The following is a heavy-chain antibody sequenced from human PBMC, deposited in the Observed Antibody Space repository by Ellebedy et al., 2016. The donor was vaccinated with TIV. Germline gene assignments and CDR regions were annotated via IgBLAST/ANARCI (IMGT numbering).Heavy chain of an antibody. Sequence: PGGSLRLSCAGSGFTLSDYYLSWVRQAPGKGLEWVSYISRSGATIYYADSVKGRFTISRDNSKNTMDLQMNSLRAEDTAVYHCVKEDWLEGNKIGSYFFDYWGQGTLVTVSS. CDR2: ISRSGATI. V-gene: IGHV3-11*04. J-gene: IGHJ4*02. D-gene: IGHD5-12*01. CDR1: GFTLSDYY. CDR3: VKEDWLEGNKIGSYFFDY.